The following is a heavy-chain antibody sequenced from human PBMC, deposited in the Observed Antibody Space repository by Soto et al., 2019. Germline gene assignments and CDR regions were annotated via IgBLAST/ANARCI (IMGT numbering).Heavy chain of an antibody. Sequence: EVQLVESGGGLVQPGGSRRLSCVASGFSFSSYSMVWVRQAPGKGLEWISYIFVTSTPIYYADSVKGRFTVSRDNTQNSLFLLMNSLRAEDTAIYYCARDADWAFGYWGQGTLVTVPS. CDR1: GFSFSSYS. D-gene: IGHD3-9*01. CDR2: IFVTSTPI. CDR3: ARDADWAFGY. J-gene: IGHJ4*02. V-gene: IGHV3-48*04.